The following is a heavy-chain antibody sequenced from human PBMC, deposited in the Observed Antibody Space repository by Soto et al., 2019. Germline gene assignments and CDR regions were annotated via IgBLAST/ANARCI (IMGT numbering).Heavy chain of an antibody. J-gene: IGHJ4*02. Sequence: PSQPLSLTCAFYGGTFNGSVSSWTRQPPGGRLEWLGEIDRSGSTTYNPSLKSRVTISVDTSKNQFSLRLTSVTAADTAVYYCARATIRGHQVEGQPPTSQTLAYWGQGMQVTVSS. CDR2: IDRSGST. CDR3: ARATIRGHQVEGQPPTSQTLAY. V-gene: IGHV4-34*01. D-gene: IGHD1-26*01. CDR1: GGTFNGSV.